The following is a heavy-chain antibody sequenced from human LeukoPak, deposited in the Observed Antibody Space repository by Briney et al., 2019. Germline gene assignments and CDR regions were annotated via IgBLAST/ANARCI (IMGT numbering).Heavy chain of an antibody. CDR1: GYTFTRYY. CDR3: ARDLVGSHTGYSSGAWDY. Sequence: SVKVSCKASGYTFTRYYMHWVRQAPGQALEWMGGIIPIFDTADCAQKFLGRLTITADESTSTAYMELSSLRAEDTAVYYCARDLVGSHTGYSSGAWDYWGQGTLVTVSS. J-gene: IGHJ4*02. V-gene: IGHV1-69*13. CDR2: IIPIFDTA. D-gene: IGHD3-9*01.